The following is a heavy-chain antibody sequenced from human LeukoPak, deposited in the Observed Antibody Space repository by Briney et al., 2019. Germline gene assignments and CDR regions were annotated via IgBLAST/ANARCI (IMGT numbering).Heavy chain of an antibody. CDR1: GGTFSSYA. J-gene: IGHJ4*02. CDR2: IIPILGIA. Sequence: VASVKVSCKASGGTFSSYAISWVRQAPGQGLEWMGRIIPILGIANYAQKFQGRVTITADKSTSTAYMELSSLRSEDTAVYCCASLKYYDSSGYTTAYYFDYWGQGTLVTVSS. CDR3: ASLKYYDSSGYTTAYYFDY. V-gene: IGHV1-69*04. D-gene: IGHD3-22*01.